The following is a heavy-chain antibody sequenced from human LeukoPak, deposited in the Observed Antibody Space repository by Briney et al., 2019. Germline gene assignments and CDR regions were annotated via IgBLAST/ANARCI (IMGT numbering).Heavy chain of an antibody. CDR2: ISSSSSYI. D-gene: IGHD3-16*01. CDR1: GFTFSSYS. J-gene: IGHJ3*02. V-gene: IGHV3-21*01. Sequence: GGSLRLSCAASGFTFSSYSMNWVRQAPGKGLEWVSSISSSSSYIYYADSVKGRFTISRDNAKNSLYLQINSLRAEDTAVYYCARAQYVNAFDIWGQGTMVTVSS. CDR3: ARAQYVNAFDI.